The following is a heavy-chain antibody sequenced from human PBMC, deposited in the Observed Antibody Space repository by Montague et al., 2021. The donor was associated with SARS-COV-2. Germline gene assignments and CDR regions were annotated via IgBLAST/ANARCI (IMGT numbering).Heavy chain of an antibody. J-gene: IGHJ4*02. CDR3: ARLASGWWELTLDY. CDR2: IYYSGST. D-gene: IGHD2-15*01. Sequence: SETLSLTCTVSGGSISSSSYDWGWIRQPPGKGLEWIGSIYYSGSTXYNPSLKSRVTISVDTSKNQFSLKLSSVTAADTAVYYCARLASGWWELTLDYWGQGTLVTVSS. CDR1: GGSISSSSYD. V-gene: IGHV4-39*01.